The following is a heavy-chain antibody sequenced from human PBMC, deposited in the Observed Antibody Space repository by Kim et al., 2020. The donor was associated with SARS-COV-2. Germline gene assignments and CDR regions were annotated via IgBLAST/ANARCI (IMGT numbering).Heavy chain of an antibody. D-gene: IGHD3-22*01. V-gene: IGHV3-74*01. Sequence: GGSLRLSCAASGFTFSSYWMHWVRQAPGKGLVWVSRINSDGSSTSYADSVKGRFTISRDNAKNTLYLQMNSLRAEDTAVYYCARHGDYYDSSCYRRGAFDIWGQGTMVTVSS. CDR3: ARHGDYYDSSCYRRGAFDI. CDR2: INSDGSST. CDR1: GFTFSSYW. J-gene: IGHJ3*02.